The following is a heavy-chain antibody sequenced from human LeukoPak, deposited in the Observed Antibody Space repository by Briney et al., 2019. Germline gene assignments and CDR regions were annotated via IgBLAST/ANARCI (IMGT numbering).Heavy chain of an antibody. V-gene: IGHV3-74*01. J-gene: IGHJ4*02. CDR2: INRHGNST. Sequence: PGGSLRLSCAASGFTFSTYWMQWVRQGPRKGLVWVSRINRHGNSTSYVDSVKGRFTISRDNAKNTLYLQMNSLRAEDTAVYFCASPELDYWGQGTLVTVSS. CDR1: GFTFSTYW. CDR3: ASPELDY.